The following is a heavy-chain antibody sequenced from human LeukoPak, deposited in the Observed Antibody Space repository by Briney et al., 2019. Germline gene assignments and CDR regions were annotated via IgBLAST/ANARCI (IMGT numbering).Heavy chain of an antibody. Sequence: GGSLRLSCAASGFTFSTYEFNWVRQAPGKGLEWVAYIGVGGNSIYYADSMRGRFTTSRDNAQNSLYLEMNSLRVEDTALYYCARETAHCGGDCFDYWGQGTLVTVSS. CDR3: ARETAHCGGDCFDY. D-gene: IGHD2-21*01. V-gene: IGHV3-48*03. CDR1: GFTFSTYE. CDR2: IGVGGNSI. J-gene: IGHJ4*02.